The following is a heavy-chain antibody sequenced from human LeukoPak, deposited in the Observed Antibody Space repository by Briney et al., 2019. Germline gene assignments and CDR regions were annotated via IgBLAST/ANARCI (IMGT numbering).Heavy chain of an antibody. CDR3: ARGPPTSYWRFDY. D-gene: IGHD3-9*01. CDR2: ISSSGST. Sequence: SETLSLTCTVSGGSISSYYWNWIRQPAGKGLELIGHISSSGSTNYNSSLKTRVTMSVDTSKNQFSLRLSSVTAAATAVYYCARGPPTSYWRFDYWGQGTLVTVSS. J-gene: IGHJ4*02. CDR1: GGSISSYY. V-gene: IGHV4-4*07.